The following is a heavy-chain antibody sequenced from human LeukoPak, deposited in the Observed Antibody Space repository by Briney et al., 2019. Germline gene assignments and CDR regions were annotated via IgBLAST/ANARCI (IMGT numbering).Heavy chain of an antibody. CDR3: ARDTGRFGELLDY. V-gene: IGHV3-15*01. Sequence: SGGSLRLSCAASGFTFSNAWMSWVRQAPGKGLEWVGRIKSKTDGGTTYYAAPVKGRFTISRDDSKNTLYLQMNSLRAEDTAVYYCARDTGRFGELLDYWGQGTLVTVSS. J-gene: IGHJ4*02. CDR2: IKSKTDGGTT. D-gene: IGHD3-10*01. CDR1: GFTFSNAW.